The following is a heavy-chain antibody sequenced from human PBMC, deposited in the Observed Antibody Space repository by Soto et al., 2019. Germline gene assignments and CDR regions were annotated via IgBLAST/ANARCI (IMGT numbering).Heavy chain of an antibody. V-gene: IGHV4-59*01. Sequence: SETLSLTCTVSGGSISSYYWSWLRQPPGKGLEWIGYIYYSGSTNYNPSLKSRVTISVDTSKNQFSLKLSSVTAADTAVYYCARDPYGDNWFDPWGQGTLVTVSS. CDR2: IYYSGST. J-gene: IGHJ5*02. CDR1: GGSISSYY. CDR3: ARDPYGDNWFDP. D-gene: IGHD4-17*01.